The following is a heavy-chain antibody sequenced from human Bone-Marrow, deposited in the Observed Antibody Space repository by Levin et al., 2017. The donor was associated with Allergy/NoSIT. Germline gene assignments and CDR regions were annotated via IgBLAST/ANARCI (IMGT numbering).Heavy chain of an antibody. D-gene: IGHD6-19*01. CDR1: GFSFRNAK. Sequence: GGSLRLSCVVSGFSFRNAKMNWVRQAPGKGLEWVSVIITGGATVEYADSVKGRFTTSRDDSKNTLYLQMDNLRAEDTAVYYCAKSMGSGWPEERYFNSWGHGTLVTVSS. CDR2: IITGGATV. CDR3: AKSMGSGWPEERYFNS. J-gene: IGHJ4*01. V-gene: IGHV3-23*01.